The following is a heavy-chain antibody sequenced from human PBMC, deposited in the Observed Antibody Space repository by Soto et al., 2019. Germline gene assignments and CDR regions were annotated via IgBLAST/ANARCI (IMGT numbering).Heavy chain of an antibody. CDR2: IIPMYGPA. CDR1: GGTFSSYA. Sequence: QVPLVQSGAEVKKPGSSVTVSCKASGGTFSSYAIHWVRQAPGQGLEWMGGIIPMYGPAKYAQRLQGRVTITADESTTAVYMELNSLTSQDTAVYYCARVTSMVRGVIDNRFDAWGHGTRVTVSS. CDR3: ARVTSMVRGVIDNRFDA. V-gene: IGHV1-69*01. J-gene: IGHJ5*01. D-gene: IGHD3-10*01.